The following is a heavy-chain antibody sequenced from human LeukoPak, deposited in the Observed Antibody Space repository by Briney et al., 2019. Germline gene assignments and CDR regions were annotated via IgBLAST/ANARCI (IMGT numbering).Heavy chain of an antibody. Sequence: SETLSLTCIVSGGSISSSSYYWGWIRQPPGKGLEWIGSIYYSGSTYYNPSLKSRVTTSVDTSKNQFSLKLSSVTAADTAVYYCVRYYNNFDYWGQGTLVTFSS. CDR1: GGSISSSSYY. V-gene: IGHV4-39*01. D-gene: IGHD2/OR15-2a*01. J-gene: IGHJ4*02. CDR2: IYYSGST. CDR3: VRYYNNFDY.